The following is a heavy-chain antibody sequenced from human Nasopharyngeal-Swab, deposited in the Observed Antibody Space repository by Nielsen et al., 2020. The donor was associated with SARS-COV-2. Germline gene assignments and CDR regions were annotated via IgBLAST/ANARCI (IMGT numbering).Heavy chain of an antibody. CDR2: ISSSGSTI. J-gene: IGHJ6*02. Sequence: GGSLRLSCAASGFTFSDYYMSWIRQAPGKGLEWVSYISSSGSTIYYADSVKGRFTISRDNAKNSLYLQMNSLRAEDTAVYYCARDLSIYGSSSWDYYYGMDFWGQGTTVTVSS. CDR1: GFTFSDYY. CDR3: ARDLSIYGSSSWDYYYGMDF. V-gene: IGHV3-11*01. D-gene: IGHD6-6*01.